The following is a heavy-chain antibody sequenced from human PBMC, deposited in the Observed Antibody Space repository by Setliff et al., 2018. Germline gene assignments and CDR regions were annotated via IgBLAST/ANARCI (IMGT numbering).Heavy chain of an antibody. V-gene: IGHV1-69*10. CDR2: IIPILGIA. CDR3: ATEKFPGDWGDY. D-gene: IGHD2-21*01. Sequence: GASVKVSCKASGYTFSSYAISWVRQAPGQGLEWMGGIIPILGIANYAQKFQGRVTMTRDTSTSTVYMELSSLRSEDTAVYYCATEKFPGDWGDYWGQGTLVTVSS. J-gene: IGHJ4*02. CDR1: GYTFSSYA.